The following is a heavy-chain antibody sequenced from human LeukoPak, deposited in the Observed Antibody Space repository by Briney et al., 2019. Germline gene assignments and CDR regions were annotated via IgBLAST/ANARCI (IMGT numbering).Heavy chain of an antibody. Sequence: GGSLRLSCAASGVTFSSYGMQWCRQAPDKGLEGVAAISNDGSNKYYADSVKGRFTISRDNSKNTLYLQMNSLRAEDTAVYYCAKVDIVATIDAGRLVDYWGQGTLVTVSS. CDR3: AKVDIVATIDAGRLVDY. CDR1: GVTFSSYG. J-gene: IGHJ4*02. CDR2: ISNDGSNK. V-gene: IGHV3-30*18. D-gene: IGHD5-12*01.